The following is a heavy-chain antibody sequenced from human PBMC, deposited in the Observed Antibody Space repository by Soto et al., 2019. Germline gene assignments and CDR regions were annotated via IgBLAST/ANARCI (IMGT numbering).Heavy chain of an antibody. Sequence: NPSETLSLTCAVSGGSISSGGYSWSWIRQPPGEGLEWIGYIYHSGSTYYNPSLKSRVTISVDRSKNQFSLKLSSVTAADTAVYYCASRGYNDYGDYWSDYWGQGTLVTVSS. J-gene: IGHJ4*02. CDR2: IYHSGST. CDR3: ASRGYNDYGDYWSDY. V-gene: IGHV4-30-2*01. D-gene: IGHD4-17*01. CDR1: GGSISSGGYS.